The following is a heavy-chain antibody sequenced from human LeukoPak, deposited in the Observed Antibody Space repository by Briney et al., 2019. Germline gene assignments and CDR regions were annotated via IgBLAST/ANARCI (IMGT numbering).Heavy chain of an antibody. J-gene: IGHJ5*02. CDR3: ARVPITMVRGVIRWFDP. D-gene: IGHD3-10*01. CDR1: GYTFTGYY. V-gene: IGHV1-2*02. Sequence: ASVKVSCKASGYTFTGYYMHWVRQAPGQGLECMGWINPNSGGTNYAQKFQGRVTMARDTSISTAYMELSRLRSDDTAVYYCARVPITMVRGVIRWFDPWGQGTLVTVSS. CDR2: INPNSGGT.